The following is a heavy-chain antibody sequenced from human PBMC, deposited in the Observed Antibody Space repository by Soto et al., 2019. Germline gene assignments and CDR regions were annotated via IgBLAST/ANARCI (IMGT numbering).Heavy chain of an antibody. CDR3: AKRSLRRLRFVETH. V-gene: IGHV4-4*02. J-gene: IGHJ4*02. CDR1: GDSFSNTNW. Sequence: SETLSLACAVSGDSFSNTNWWSWVRQPPGKGLEWVGEIYHSGSTNYNPSLRSRVTISLDKSKNQFSLNLTSVTAADTAFYYCAKRSLRRLRFVETHWGQGTLVTVSS. CDR2: IYHSGST. D-gene: IGHD3-3*01.